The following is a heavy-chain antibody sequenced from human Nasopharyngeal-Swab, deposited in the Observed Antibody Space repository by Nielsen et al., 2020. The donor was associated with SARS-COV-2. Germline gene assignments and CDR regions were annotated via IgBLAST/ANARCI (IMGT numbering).Heavy chain of an antibody. Sequence: GESLKISCAASGFTFSDSAIHWVRQASGKGLEWVGRVRGKGNNYATAYSASVKGRFIIFRDAPTTTAYLQMNSLKTEDTAMYYCTRCGGGCYSGRDYWGQGTLVTVSS. D-gene: IGHD2-15*01. J-gene: IGHJ4*02. CDR2: VRGKGNNYAT. CDR1: GFTFSDSA. V-gene: IGHV3-73*01. CDR3: TRCGGGCYSGRDY.